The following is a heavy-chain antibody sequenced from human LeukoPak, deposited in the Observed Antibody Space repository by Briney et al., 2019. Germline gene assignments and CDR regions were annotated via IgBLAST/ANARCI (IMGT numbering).Heavy chain of an antibody. D-gene: IGHD5-18*01. CDR1: GGSMTTHH. V-gene: IGHV4-59*11. CDR3: TTIKRGNIFGYFDF. CDR2: VFDSGRT. J-gene: IGHJ4*02. Sequence: SETLSLTCTVSGGSMTTHHWNWIRQTPGKGLEWIGDVFDSGRTKESPSLKSRVTLSADTSKNQLSLRLSSVTAADTAVYYCTTIKRGNIFGYFDFWGQGILVTVSS.